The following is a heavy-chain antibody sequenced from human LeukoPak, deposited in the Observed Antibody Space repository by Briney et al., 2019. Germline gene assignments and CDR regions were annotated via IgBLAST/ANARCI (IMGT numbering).Heavy chain of an antibody. V-gene: IGHV4-31*01. J-gene: IGHJ2*01. CDR2: IYYSGST. Sequence: SETLSLTCTVSGGSISSGGYYWSWIRQHPGKGLEWIVYIYYSGSTYYNPSLNSPVTISVDTSKNQFSLKLSSVTAADTAVYYCARVNSGSHWYFDLWGRGTLVTVSS. CDR1: GGSISSGGYY. CDR3: ARVNSGSHWYFDL. D-gene: IGHD3-10*01.